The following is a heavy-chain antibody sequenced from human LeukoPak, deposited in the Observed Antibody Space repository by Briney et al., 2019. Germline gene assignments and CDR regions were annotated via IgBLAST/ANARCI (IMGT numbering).Heavy chain of an antibody. J-gene: IGHJ4*02. Sequence: GVSVKVSCKASGYAFTSYDINWVRQATGQGLEWMGWMNPNSGNTGYAQKFQGRVTMTRNTSISTAYMELSSLRSEDTAVYYCARAGWELPIDYWGQGTLVTVSS. D-gene: IGHD1-26*01. CDR1: GYAFTSYD. V-gene: IGHV1-8*01. CDR3: ARAGWELPIDY. CDR2: MNPNSGNT.